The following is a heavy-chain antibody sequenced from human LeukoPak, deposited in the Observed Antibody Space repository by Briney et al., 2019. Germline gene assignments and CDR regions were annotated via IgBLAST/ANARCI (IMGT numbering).Heavy chain of an antibody. J-gene: IGHJ6*02. CDR2: ISGSGGST. V-gene: IGHV3-23*01. CDR1: GFTFSSYA. D-gene: IGHD2-21*02. Sequence: PGGSLRLSCAASGFTFSSYAMSWVRQAPGKGLEWVSAISGSGGSTYYADSVKGRFTISRDNSKNTLYLQMNSLRAEDTAVYYCANFASDFYYYYGMDVWGQGTTATVSS. CDR3: ANFASDFYYYYGMDV.